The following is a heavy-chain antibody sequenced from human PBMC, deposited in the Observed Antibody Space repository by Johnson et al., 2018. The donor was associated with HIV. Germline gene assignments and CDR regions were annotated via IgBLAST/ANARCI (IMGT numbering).Heavy chain of an antibody. Sequence: QEQLVESGGGVVQPGGSLRLSCAASGFTFSSYGMHWVRQAPGKGLEWVAFIRYDGSNKYYADSVKGRFTISRDNSKNTLYLQMNSLRAEDTAVYYCAKGVITMIVVATDAFDIWGQGTMVTVSS. CDR2: IRYDGSNK. D-gene: IGHD3-22*01. CDR3: AKGVITMIVVATDAFDI. V-gene: IGHV3-30*02. J-gene: IGHJ3*02. CDR1: GFTFSSYG.